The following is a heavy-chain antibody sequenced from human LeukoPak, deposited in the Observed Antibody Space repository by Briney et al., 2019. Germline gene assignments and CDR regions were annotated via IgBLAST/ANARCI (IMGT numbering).Heavy chain of an antibody. Sequence: PGGSLRLSCAASGFTFSSYGLNWVRQAPGKGLEWVSTISSGGHIYYEDSVKGRFTISGDNAKNSLYRQMHSLRAEDPVVYYCARDQDGGKYYYESSGYSHWGQGILVTVSS. CDR3: ARDQDGGKYYYESSGYSH. CDR2: ISSGGHI. D-gene: IGHD3-22*01. V-gene: IGHV3-21*01. CDR1: GFTFSSYG. J-gene: IGHJ4*02.